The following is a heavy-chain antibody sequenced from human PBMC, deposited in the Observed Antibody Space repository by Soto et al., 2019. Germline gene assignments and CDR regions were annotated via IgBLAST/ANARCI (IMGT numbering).Heavy chain of an antibody. D-gene: IGHD3-22*01. CDR3: ARLSEAPSGSNGMEV. V-gene: IGHV5-10-1*01. CDR1: GYSFTIYW. Sequence: GAAVKISWEGSGYSFTIYWISWVRQMPGIGLEGMGRIDPSDYYTNYSPSFQGHVTISADKSISTAYLQWSSLKASDTAMYYCARLSEAPSGSNGMEVWGQRPTVTASS. J-gene: IGHJ6*02. CDR2: IDPSDYYT.